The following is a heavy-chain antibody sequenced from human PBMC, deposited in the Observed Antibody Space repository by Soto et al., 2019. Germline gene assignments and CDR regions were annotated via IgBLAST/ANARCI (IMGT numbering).Heavy chain of an antibody. D-gene: IGHD6-19*01. CDR3: ARDGLLAVVPYYYYYMDV. V-gene: IGHV3-33*01. Sequence: GGSLRLSCAASGFTFSSYGMHWVRQAPGKGLEWVAVIWYDGSNKYYADSVKGRFTISRDNSKNTLYLQMNSLRAEDTAVYYCARDGLLAVVPYYYYYMDVWGKGTTVTVSS. CDR1: GFTFSSYG. CDR2: IWYDGSNK. J-gene: IGHJ6*03.